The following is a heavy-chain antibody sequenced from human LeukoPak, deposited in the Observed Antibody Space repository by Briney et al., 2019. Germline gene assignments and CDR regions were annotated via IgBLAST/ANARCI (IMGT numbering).Heavy chain of an antibody. CDR3: ARVRSWTPYLPNYYYYMDV. CDR1: GGSFSGYY. V-gene: IGHV4-34*01. Sequence: SETLSLTCAVYGGSFSGYYWSWIRQPPGKGLEWIGEINHSGSTNYNPSLKSRVTISVDTSKNQFSLKLSSVTAADTAVYYCARVRSWTPYLPNYYYYMDVWGKGTTVTVSS. J-gene: IGHJ6*03. D-gene: IGHD6-13*01. CDR2: INHSGST.